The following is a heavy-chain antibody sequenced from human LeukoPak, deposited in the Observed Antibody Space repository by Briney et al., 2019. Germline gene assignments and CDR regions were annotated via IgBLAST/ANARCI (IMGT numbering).Heavy chain of an antibody. D-gene: IGHD2/OR15-2a*01. CDR1: GGSISSYY. V-gene: IGHV4-59*08. CDR3: ARLSLLGGVRLVDY. Sequence: SETLSLTCTVSGGSISSYYWSWIRQPPGKGLEWIGYIYYSGSTNYNPSLKSRVTISVDTSKNQFSLKLSSVTAADTAVYYCARLSLLGGVRLVDYWGQGTLVTVSS. J-gene: IGHJ4*02. CDR2: IYYSGST.